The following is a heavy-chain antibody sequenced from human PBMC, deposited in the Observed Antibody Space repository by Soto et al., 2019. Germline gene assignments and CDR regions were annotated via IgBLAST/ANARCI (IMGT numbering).Heavy chain of an antibody. D-gene: IGHD4-4*01. CDR1: GGTFSSYA. CDR2: IIPIFGTA. V-gene: IGHV1-69*13. Sequence: GASVKVSCKASGGTFSSYAISWVRQAPGQGLEWMGGIIPIFGTANYAQKFQGRVTITADESTSTAYMELSSLRSEDTAVYYCARDTTVPSAPDYWGQGTLVTVSS. J-gene: IGHJ4*02. CDR3: ARDTTVPSAPDY.